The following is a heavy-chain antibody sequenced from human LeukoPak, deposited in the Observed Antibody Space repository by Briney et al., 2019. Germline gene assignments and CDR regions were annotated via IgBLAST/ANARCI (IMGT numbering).Heavy chain of an antibody. CDR1: GGSISSYY. CDR3: ARVGYSGSEYYYYYYMDV. D-gene: IGHD3-10*01. CDR2: IFYSGGT. Sequence: SETLSLTCTVSGGSISSYYWSWIRQPPGKGLEWIGYIFYSGGTNYNPSLKSRVTISVDTSKNQFSLKLSSVTAADTAVYYCARVGYSGSEYYYYYYMDVWGKGTTVSVSS. J-gene: IGHJ6*03. V-gene: IGHV4-59*01.